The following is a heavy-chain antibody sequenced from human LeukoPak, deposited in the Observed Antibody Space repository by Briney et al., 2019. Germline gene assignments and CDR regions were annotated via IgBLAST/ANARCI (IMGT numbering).Heavy chain of an antibody. CDR2: ISAYNGNT. J-gene: IGHJ4*02. CDR3: ARDACSSTSCYEGVTSDY. V-gene: IGHV1-18*01. CDR1: GYTFTSYG. D-gene: IGHD2-2*01. Sequence: GASVKVSCKASGYTFTSYGISWVRQAPGQGLERMGWISAYNGNTNYAQKLQGRVNMTTDTSTSTAYMELRSLRSDDTAVYYCARDACSSTSCYEGVTSDYWGQGTLVTVSS.